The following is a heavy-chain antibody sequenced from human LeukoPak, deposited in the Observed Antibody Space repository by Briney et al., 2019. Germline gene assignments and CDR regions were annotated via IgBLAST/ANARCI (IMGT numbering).Heavy chain of an antibody. CDR1: GGSISSGSYY. CDR2: IYTSGST. D-gene: IGHD3-16*01. V-gene: IGHV4-61*02. Sequence: SETLSLTCTVSGGSISSGSYYWSCIRQPAGKGLEWIGRIYTSGSTNYNPSLKSRATISIDTTNNKFSLKLSSVTATDTAVYYCARASGGVANEFFAIDYYYYYMDVWGKGTTVTVSS. J-gene: IGHJ6*03. CDR3: ARASGGVANEFFAIDYYYYYMDV.